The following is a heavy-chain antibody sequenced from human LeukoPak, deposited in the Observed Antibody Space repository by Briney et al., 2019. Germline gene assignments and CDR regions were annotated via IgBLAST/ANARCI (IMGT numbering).Heavy chain of an antibody. CDR1: GFTFSSYT. Sequence: GGSLRLSCAASGFTFSSYTMNWVRQAPGKGLEWVSSISCSSTYIFSADSMKGRFTISRDNAKNSLYLQINSLRAEDTAIYYCARDEVTVASSPSYWFFALWGRGTLVTDSS. V-gene: IGHV3-21*06. CDR3: ARDEVTVASSPSYWFFAL. CDR2: ISCSSTYI. J-gene: IGHJ2*01. D-gene: IGHD2-15*01.